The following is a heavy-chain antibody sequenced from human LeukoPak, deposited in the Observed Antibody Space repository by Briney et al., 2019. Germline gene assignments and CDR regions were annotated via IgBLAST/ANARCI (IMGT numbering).Heavy chain of an antibody. V-gene: IGHV3-30*18. CDR3: AKDRGAAAGTPKYYFDY. D-gene: IGHD6-13*01. CDR2: ISYDGSNK. Sequence: GGSLRLSCAASGFIFSSYGIHWVRQAPGKGLEWVAVISYDGSNKYYADSVKGRFTISRDNSKNTLYLQMNSLRAEDTAVYYCAKDRGAAAGTPKYYFDYWGQGTLVTVSS. CDR1: GFIFSSYG. J-gene: IGHJ4*02.